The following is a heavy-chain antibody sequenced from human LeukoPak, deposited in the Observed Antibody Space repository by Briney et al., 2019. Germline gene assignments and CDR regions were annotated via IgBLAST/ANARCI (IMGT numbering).Heavy chain of an antibody. Sequence: GGSLRLSCAASGFTFSGSAMHWVRQASGKGLEWVGRIRSKTHTYATAYAASVKGRFTISRDDSKNTAYLQMNSLKTEDTAVYYCTREVVVVVAATVLGWFDPWGQGTLVTVSS. V-gene: IGHV3-73*01. CDR3: TREVVVVVAATVLGWFDP. CDR1: GFTFSGSA. CDR2: IRSKTHTYAT. D-gene: IGHD2-15*01. J-gene: IGHJ5*02.